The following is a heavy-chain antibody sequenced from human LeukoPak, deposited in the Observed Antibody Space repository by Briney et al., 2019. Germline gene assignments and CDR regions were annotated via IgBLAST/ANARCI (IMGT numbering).Heavy chain of an antibody. CDR2: ISGSGGST. J-gene: IGHJ4*02. V-gene: IGHV3-23*01. Sequence: PGGSLRLSCAASGFTFSSYGMHWVRQAPGKGLEWVSAISGSGGSTYYADSVKGRFTISRHNSKNTLYLQMNSLRAEDTAVYYCAKDRPRIAAAGKIDYWGQGTLVTVSS. CDR3: AKDRPRIAAAGKIDY. D-gene: IGHD6-13*01. CDR1: GFTFSSYG.